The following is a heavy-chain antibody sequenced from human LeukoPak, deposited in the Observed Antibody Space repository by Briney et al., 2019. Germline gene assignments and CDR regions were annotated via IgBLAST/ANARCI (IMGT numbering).Heavy chain of an antibody. V-gene: IGHV3-53*01. Sequence: GGSLRLSCAASGFTVSSNYMSWVRQAPGKGLEWVLVIYSGGSTYYADSVKGRFTISRDNFKNTLYLQMNSLRAEDTAVYYCANDHPGIAVALDYWGQGTLVTVSS. CDR2: IYSGGST. CDR3: ANDHPGIAVALDY. J-gene: IGHJ4*02. D-gene: IGHD6-19*01. CDR1: GFTVSSNY.